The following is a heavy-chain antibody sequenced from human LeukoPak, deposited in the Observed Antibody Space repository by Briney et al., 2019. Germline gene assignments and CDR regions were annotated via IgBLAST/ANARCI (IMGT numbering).Heavy chain of an antibody. CDR1: GGSFSGCY. V-gene: IGHV4-34*01. CDR3: ASEED. CDR2: INHSGST. J-gene: IGHJ4*02. Sequence: SETLSLTCAVYGGSFSGCYWSWIRQPPGKGLEWIGEINHSGSTNYNPSLKSRVTISVDTSKNQFSLKLSSVTAADTAVYYCASEEDWGQGTLVTVSS.